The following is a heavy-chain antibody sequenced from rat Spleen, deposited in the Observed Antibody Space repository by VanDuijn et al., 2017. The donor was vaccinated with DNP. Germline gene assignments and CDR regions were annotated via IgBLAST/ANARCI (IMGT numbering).Heavy chain of an antibody. V-gene: IGHV2-72*01. Sequence: QVQLEESGPGLMQPSETLSLTCTVSGFSLSSNGVGWVRQPPGEGLEWLGTIWPGGSTNYFSAGQSRLRISKDTSKSQVFLKMNRLQPEDTGTYYCARQHDGYRRDFDYWGQGVIVPVSS. CDR2: IWPGGST. CDR3: ARQHDGYRRDFDY. J-gene: IGHJ2*01. CDR1: GFSLSSNG. D-gene: IGHD1-2*01.